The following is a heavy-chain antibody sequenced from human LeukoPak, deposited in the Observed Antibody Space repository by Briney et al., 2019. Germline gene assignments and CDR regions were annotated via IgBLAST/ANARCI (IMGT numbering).Heavy chain of an antibody. D-gene: IGHD2-15*01. CDR3: ARLSCSGGSCYYYYGMDV. V-gene: IGHV4-59*08. CDR1: GGSISSYY. Sequence: SETLSLTCTVSGGSISSYYWSWIRQPPGKGLEWIRYIYYSGSTNYNPSLKSRVTISVDTSKNQFSLKLSSVTAADTAVYYCARLSCSGGSCYYYYGMDVWGQGTTVTVSS. J-gene: IGHJ6*02. CDR2: IYYSGST.